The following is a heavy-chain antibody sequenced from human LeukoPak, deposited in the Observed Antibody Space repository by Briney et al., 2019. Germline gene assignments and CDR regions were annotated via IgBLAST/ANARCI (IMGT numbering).Heavy chain of an antibody. CDR3: ARAPFYYDSSGYPYFDG. J-gene: IGHJ4*02. Sequence: PGGSLRLSCAASGFTISTNYMSWVRQAPGKGLEWVSLMYTGGSTYYADSVKGRFTISRDNSKNTLYLQMNSLRAEDTALYYCARAPFYYDSSGYPYFDGWGQGTLVTVSS. CDR2: MYTGGST. V-gene: IGHV3-53*01. D-gene: IGHD3-22*01. CDR1: GFTISTNY.